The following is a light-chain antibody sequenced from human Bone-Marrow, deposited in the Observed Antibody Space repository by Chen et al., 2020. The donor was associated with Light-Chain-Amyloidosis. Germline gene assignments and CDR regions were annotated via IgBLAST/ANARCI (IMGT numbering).Light chain of an antibody. CDR3: QVWDRSSARPV. Sequence: SYVLTQPSSVSVAPGQTATIACGGNNIGSTSVHWYQQTPGQARLRVVYDDSDRPSGIPERLSGSNAGNTATLTSSRVEAGDEADYYCQVWDRSSARPVFGGGTKLTVL. J-gene: IGLJ3*02. CDR2: DDS. V-gene: IGLV3-21*02. CDR1: NIGSTS.